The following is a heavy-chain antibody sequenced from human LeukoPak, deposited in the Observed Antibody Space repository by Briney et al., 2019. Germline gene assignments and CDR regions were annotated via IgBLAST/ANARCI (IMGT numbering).Heavy chain of an antibody. CDR2: IWYDGSNK. D-gene: IGHD3-22*01. J-gene: IGHJ4*02. Sequence: GGSLRLSCAASGFTFSSYGMHWVRQAPGKGLEWVAVIWYDGSNKYYADSVKGRFTISRDNSKNTLYLQMNSLRAEDTAVYYCARAPRGYYDSSGYLGPHFDYWGQGTLVTVSS. V-gene: IGHV3-33*01. CDR3: ARAPRGYYDSSGYLGPHFDY. CDR1: GFTFSSYG.